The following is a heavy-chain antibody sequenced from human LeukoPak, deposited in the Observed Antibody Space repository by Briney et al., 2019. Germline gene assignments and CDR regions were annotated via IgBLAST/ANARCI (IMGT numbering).Heavy chain of an antibody. CDR3: ARVRANYYDSSGIDY. Sequence: PSETLSLTCTVSGGSISSSSYYWGWIRQPPGKGLEWIGSIYYSGSTYYNPSLKSRVTISVDTSKNQFSLKLSSVTAADTAVYYCARVRANYYDSSGIDYWGQGTLVTVSS. CDR1: GGSISSSSYY. CDR2: IYYSGST. J-gene: IGHJ4*02. D-gene: IGHD3-22*01. V-gene: IGHV4-39*07.